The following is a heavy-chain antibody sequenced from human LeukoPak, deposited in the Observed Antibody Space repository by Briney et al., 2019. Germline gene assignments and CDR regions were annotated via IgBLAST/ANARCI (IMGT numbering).Heavy chain of an antibody. V-gene: IGHV1-69*05. Sequence: GASVKVSCKASGGTFSSYAISWVRQAPGQGLEWMGGIIPIFGTANYAQKFQGRVTITTDESTSTANMELSSLRSDDTAVYYCVRVAEGARRGAFDIWGQGTMVTVSS. CDR1: GGTFSSYA. D-gene: IGHD1-26*01. J-gene: IGHJ3*02. CDR2: IIPIFGTA. CDR3: VRVAEGARRGAFDI.